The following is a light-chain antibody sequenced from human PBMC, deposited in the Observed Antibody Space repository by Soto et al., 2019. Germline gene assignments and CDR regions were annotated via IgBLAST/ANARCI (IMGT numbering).Light chain of an antibody. Sequence: DIQMTQSPSSLSASVGDRVTITCRASQSISRYLCWYQQKPGTAPKLLIYGASRLHTGVPSRFSGGGSGTDFTLTISSLQPEDFATYYCQQSYSTPQTFGQGTKVEI. CDR1: QSISRY. CDR3: QQSYSTPQT. V-gene: IGKV1-39*01. CDR2: GAS. J-gene: IGKJ1*01.